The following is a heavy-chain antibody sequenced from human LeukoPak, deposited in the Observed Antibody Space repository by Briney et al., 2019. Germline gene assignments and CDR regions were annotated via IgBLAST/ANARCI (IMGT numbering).Heavy chain of an antibody. CDR3: ARYGSSWYRTYYYYYYMDV. D-gene: IGHD6-13*01. Sequence: GGSLRLSCAASGFTFISYWMSWVRQAPGKGLEWVANIKQDGSEKYYVDSVKGRFTIPRDNAKNSLDLQMNSLSAEDTAVYYCARYGSSWYRTYYYYYYMDVWGKGTAVTVSS. CDR2: IKQDGSEK. V-gene: IGHV3-7*01. J-gene: IGHJ6*03. CDR1: GFTFISYW.